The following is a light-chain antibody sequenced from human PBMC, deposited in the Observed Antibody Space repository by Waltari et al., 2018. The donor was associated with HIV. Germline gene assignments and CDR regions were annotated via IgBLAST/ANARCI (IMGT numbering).Light chain of an antibody. J-gene: IGKJ1*01. CDR1: QSLLYSTKNQTF. CDR3: QQYYHTLWT. Sequence: DIVMTQSPDSLAVSLGGRATINCKSSQSLLYSTKNQTFLAWYQQKPRQPPKLLIYWASVRGSGVPDRFSASGSETDFTLTINSLQAEDVALYYCQQYYHTLWTFGRGTKVEIK. V-gene: IGKV4-1*01. CDR2: WAS.